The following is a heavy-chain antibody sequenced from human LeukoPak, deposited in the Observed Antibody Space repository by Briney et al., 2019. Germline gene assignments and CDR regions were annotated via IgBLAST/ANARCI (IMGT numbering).Heavy chain of an antibody. CDR1: GFTFDDYT. D-gene: IGHD2-21*02. J-gene: IGHJ4*02. CDR2: ITRDAGST. Sequence: GGSLRLSCAASGFTFDDYTMHWVRQAPGKGLEWVSLITRDAGSTFYADSVKGRFTISRDNGKNSLSLQMNSLRSEDTALYYCATLVVTTSDYWGQGTLVTVSS. CDR3: ATLVVTTSDY. V-gene: IGHV3-43*01.